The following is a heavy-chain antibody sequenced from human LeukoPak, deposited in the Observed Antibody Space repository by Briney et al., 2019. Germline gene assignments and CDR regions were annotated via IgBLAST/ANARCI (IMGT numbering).Heavy chain of an antibody. V-gene: IGHV3-21*04. CDR2: ISSSSSYI. Sequence: GGSLRLSCAASGFTFSSYSMNWVRQAPGKGLEWVSSISSSSSYIYYADSVKGRFTISRDNSKNTLYLQMNSLRAEDTAVYYCAKMPAIVLMVYAASFDYWAREPWSPSPQ. CDR3: AKMPAIVLMVYAASFDY. CDR1: GFTFSSYS. J-gene: IGHJ4*02. D-gene: IGHD2-8*01.